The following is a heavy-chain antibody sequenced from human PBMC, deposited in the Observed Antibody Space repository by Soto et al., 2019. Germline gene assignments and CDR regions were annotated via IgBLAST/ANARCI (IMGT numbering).Heavy chain of an antibody. CDR1: GGTFSSYA. V-gene: IGHV1-69*01. Sequence: QVQLVQSVAKVKKPGSSVKVSCKASGGTFSSYAISWVREAPGQGLEWMGGIIPIFGTANYAQKFQGRVTITADESTSTAYMELSSLRSEDTAVYYCASGMGGGYQDGMDVWGQGTTVTVSS. CDR2: IIPIFGTA. J-gene: IGHJ6*02. D-gene: IGHD3-22*01. CDR3: ASGMGGGYQDGMDV.